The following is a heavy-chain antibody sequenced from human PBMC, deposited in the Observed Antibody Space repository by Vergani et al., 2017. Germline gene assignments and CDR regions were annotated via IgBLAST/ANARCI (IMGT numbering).Heavy chain of an antibody. Sequence: QLHLVESGGGVVQPGRSLRLSCVVSGFTSRYYGMHWVRQAPGKGLEWVAVISYDGTQKYYADSVKGRFTISRANSKSTLYLQMNSLKTEDPAVYYCATKSCGTPGCQIGYFREWGQGTLVTVSS. CDR3: ATKSCGTPGCQIGYFRE. J-gene: IGHJ1*01. CDR2: ISYDGTQK. D-gene: IGHD1-1*01. CDR1: GFTSRYYG. V-gene: IGHV3-30*03.